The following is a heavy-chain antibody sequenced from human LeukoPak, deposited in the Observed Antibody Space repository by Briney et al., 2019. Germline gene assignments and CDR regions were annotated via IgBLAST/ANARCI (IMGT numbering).Heavy chain of an antibody. J-gene: IGHJ4*02. CDR3: ASSRGYSSSWSPFDY. V-gene: IGHV1-2*02. CDR1: GYTFTGYY. D-gene: IGHD6-13*01. CDR2: INPNSGGT. Sequence: ASVKVSCKASGYTFTGYYMHWVRQAPGQGLEWMGWINPNSGGTNYAQKFQGRVTMTRDTSISTAYMELSRLRSDDTAVYYCASSRGYSSSWSPFDYWGQGTLVTVSS.